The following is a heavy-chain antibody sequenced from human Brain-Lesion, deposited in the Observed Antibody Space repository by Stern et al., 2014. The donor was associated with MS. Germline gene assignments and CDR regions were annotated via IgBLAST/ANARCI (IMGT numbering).Heavy chain of an antibody. V-gene: IGHV4-61*02. J-gene: IGHJ4*02. CDR3: ASGYRIFDY. Sequence: QVQLQESGPGLVKPSQTLSLTCTVSGGSISSGSDYWSWIRQPVGKGLEWIGRIHPSGSAFYTPSLKSRVTISTHTSMNQFSLELNSATAADTAIYYCASGYRIFDYWGQGILVTVSS. CDR1: GGSISSGSDY. D-gene: IGHD5-18*01. CDR2: IHPSGSA.